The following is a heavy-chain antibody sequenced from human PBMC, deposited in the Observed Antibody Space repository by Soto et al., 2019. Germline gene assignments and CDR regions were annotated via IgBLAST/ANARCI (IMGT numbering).Heavy chain of an antibody. Sequence: PSETLSLTCTVSGGSISSGGYYWSWIRQHPGKGLEWIGYIYYSGSTYYNPSLKSRVTISVDTSKNQFSLKLSSVTAADTAVYYCARSYGRVVRGVIIYYFDYWGQGTLVTVSS. V-gene: IGHV4-31*03. CDR1: GGSISSGGYY. J-gene: IGHJ4*02. D-gene: IGHD3-10*01. CDR3: ARSYGRVVRGVIIYYFDY. CDR2: IYYSGST.